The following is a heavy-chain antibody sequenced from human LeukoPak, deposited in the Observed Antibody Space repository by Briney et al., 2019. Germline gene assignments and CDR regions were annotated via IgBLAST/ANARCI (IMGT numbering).Heavy chain of an antibody. D-gene: IGHD6-6*01. V-gene: IGHV4-59*01. Sequence: SETLSLTCTVSGGSITSYYYWHWIRERPGKGLEWIGYIYYGWSNNYDPCLKSRVTISVDASKNHFSLKLSSVTAADTAVYYCTRDSSPGPQYLWGQGTLVTVSA. CDR2: IYYGWSN. CDR3: TRDSSPGPQYL. J-gene: IGHJ4*02. CDR1: GGSITSYYY.